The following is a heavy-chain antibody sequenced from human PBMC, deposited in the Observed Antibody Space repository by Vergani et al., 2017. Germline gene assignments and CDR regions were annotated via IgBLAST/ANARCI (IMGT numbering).Heavy chain of an antibody. V-gene: IGHV3-23*01. D-gene: IGHD6-6*01. CDR3: AKGDRLEARDNWFDS. CDR2: ISGGGDTN. J-gene: IGHJ5*01. Sequence: VQLLESGGGLVQSGGSLRLSCAASGFTFNSFAMTWVRQAPGMGLEWISIISGGGDTNHYADSVKGRFTISRDNYKSTLYLQIKSLRAKDTAVYYCAKGDRLEARDNWFDSWGQGSQVTVSS. CDR1: GFTFNSFA.